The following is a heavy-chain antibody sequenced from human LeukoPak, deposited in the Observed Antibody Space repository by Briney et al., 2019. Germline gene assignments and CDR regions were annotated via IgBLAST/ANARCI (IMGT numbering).Heavy chain of an antibody. D-gene: IGHD2-2*02. CDR3: TSGGDCSKTSCYTD. V-gene: IGHV3-15*01. CDR2: IKSKSDGGTT. J-gene: IGHJ4*02. CDR1: GYSISSGYY. Sequence: KPSETLSLTCAVSGYSISSGYYWGWIRQPPGKGLEWIGRIKSKSDGGTTDYAAPVKGRFTISRDDSKNTLYLQMNSLKTEDTAVYYCTSGGDCSKTSCYTDWGQGTLVTVSS.